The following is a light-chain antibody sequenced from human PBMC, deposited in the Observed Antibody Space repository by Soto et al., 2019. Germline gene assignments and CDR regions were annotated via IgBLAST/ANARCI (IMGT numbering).Light chain of an antibody. CDR1: QSVSSSH. V-gene: IGKV3-20*01. Sequence: EIVVKQSPRTLSLSPGGRATLSCRASQSVSSSHLAWYQQKAGQAPRLLIYGASRRATGIPDRFSGSGSGTDFTLTISRLEPEDFAVYYCQHFVNSLTWTFGQGTKVDIK. CDR3: QHFVNSLTWT. J-gene: IGKJ1*01. CDR2: GAS.